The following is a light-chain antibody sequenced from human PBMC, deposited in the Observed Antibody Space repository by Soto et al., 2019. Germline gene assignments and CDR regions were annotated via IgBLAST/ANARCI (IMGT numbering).Light chain of an antibody. V-gene: IGKV1-5*01. CDR1: QSVSRW. CDR2: EAS. J-gene: IGKJ1*01. CDR3: QQFNSKMWT. Sequence: DIQMTQSPSTLSASVGDTVTITCRASQSVSRWLNWYQQKPGKAPRLLIYEASNLESGVPIRFSGSGSGTDCVLTITSLQPADSATYYCQQFNSKMWTFGQGTRVEI.